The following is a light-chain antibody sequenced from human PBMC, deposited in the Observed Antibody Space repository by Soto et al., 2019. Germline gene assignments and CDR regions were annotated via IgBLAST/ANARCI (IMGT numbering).Light chain of an antibody. CDR2: EVS. Sequence: QSVLTQPASVSGSPGQSITISCPGTRSDVGSHNLVSWYQQHPGQAPKLMISEVSKRPLGVSARFSASKSGNSASLTISGLQAEEEADYYCCSYGGSRAVFGGGTQLTVL. CDR3: CSYGGSRAV. CDR1: RSDVGSHNL. V-gene: IGLV2-23*02. J-gene: IGLJ7*01.